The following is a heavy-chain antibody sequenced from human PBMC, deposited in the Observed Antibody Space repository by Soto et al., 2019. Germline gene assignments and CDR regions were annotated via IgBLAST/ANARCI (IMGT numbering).Heavy chain of an antibody. D-gene: IGHD6-13*01. V-gene: IGHV1-69*01. CDR3: ARIAAAGPERDLTIYYFDY. J-gene: IGHJ4*02. CDR2: IIPIFGTA. CDR1: GGTFSSYA. Sequence: QVQLVQSGAEVKKPGSSVKVSCKASGGTFSSYAISWVRQAPGQGLEWMGGIIPIFGTANYAQKFQGRVTITADESTSKAYMELSSLRSEDTAVYYCARIAAAGPERDLTIYYFDYWGQGTLVPVSS.